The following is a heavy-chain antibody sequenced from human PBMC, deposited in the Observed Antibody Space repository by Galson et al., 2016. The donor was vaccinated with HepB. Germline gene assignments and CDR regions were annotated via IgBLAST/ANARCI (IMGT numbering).Heavy chain of an antibody. J-gene: IGHJ4*02. Sequence: SLRLSCAASGFTFSRYAMRWVRQAPGKGLEWVSAISGSRGSTYYADSVKGRFSISRDNSKNTLYLQMNSPRAEDTAVYYCAKDQVVWGGTGDYWGQGTLVTVSS. CDR1: GFTFSRYA. CDR3: AKDQVVWGGTGDY. V-gene: IGHV3-23*01. CDR2: ISGSRGST. D-gene: IGHD3-16*01.